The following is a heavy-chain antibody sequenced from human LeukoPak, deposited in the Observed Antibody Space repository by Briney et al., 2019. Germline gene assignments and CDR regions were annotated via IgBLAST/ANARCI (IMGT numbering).Heavy chain of an antibody. J-gene: IGHJ5*02. CDR1: DGSIISSSYY. CDR3: ARHVSRSWSGGYFDP. Sequence: PSETLSLNCTVSDGSIISSSYYCGWIRQPPGKGLEWMCSIYYSGGSGSTYYNLSLKGLVSISVDTSKNQFSPKLTSVTAADTAVYYCARHVSRSWSGGYFDPWGQGSLVTVSS. V-gene: IGHV4-39*01. D-gene: IGHD6-13*01. CDR2: IYYSGGSGST.